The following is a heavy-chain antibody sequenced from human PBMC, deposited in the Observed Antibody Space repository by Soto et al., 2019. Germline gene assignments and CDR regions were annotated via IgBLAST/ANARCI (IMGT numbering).Heavy chain of an antibody. D-gene: IGHD5-18*01. J-gene: IGHJ4*02. V-gene: IGHV4-39*01. CDR2: IYYSGNT. CDR3: ARHRYSYGVYYFDY. CDR1: GGSISSSSYY. Sequence: SETLSLTCTVSGGSISSSSYYWGWIRQPPGKGLEWIGSIYYSGNTYYNPSLKSRVTISVDTAKNQFSLKLSSVTAADTAVYYCARHRYSYGVYYFDYWGQGTLVTVSS.